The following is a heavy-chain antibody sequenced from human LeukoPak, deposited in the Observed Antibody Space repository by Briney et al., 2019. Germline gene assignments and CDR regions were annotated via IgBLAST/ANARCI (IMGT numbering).Heavy chain of an antibody. J-gene: IGHJ3*02. CDR2: ISGSGGST. CDR1: GFTFSSYA. V-gene: IGHV3-23*01. CDR3: AKDYTGPHAFDI. Sequence: GGSLRLSCAASGFTFSSYAMSWVRQAPGKGLEWVSAISGSGGSTYYADSVRGRFTISRDNSKNTLYLQMNSLRAEDTAVYYCAKDYTGPHAFDIWGQGTMVTVSS.